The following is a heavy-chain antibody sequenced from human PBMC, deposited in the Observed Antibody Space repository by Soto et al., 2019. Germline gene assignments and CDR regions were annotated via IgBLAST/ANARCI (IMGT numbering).Heavy chain of an antibody. CDR3: ARDCSAAGPFDY. J-gene: IGHJ4*02. V-gene: IGHV1-18*01. D-gene: IGHD6-13*01. Sequence: QVQLVQSGAEVKKPGASVKVSCKASGYTFTSYGISWVRQAPGQGLEGMGWIRAYNGNTTYAQMLQVRVTMTTATSTSTAYMVLRRLRSDDTAVYYCARDCSAAGPFDYWGQGTLVTVSS. CDR1: GYTFTSYG. CDR2: IRAYNGNT.